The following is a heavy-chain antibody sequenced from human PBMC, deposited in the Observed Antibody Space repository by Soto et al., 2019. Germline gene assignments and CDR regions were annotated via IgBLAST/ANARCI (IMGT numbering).Heavy chain of an antibody. Sequence: QVHLVESGGGVVQPGRSLRLSCAASGFTFSSYGMHWVRQAPGKGLEWVAVISSDGTSRFYADSVKGRFTISRDNSKNTLYLQMNSLRAEDTAMYFCAKVRVKDYYYYAMDVLGQGTTVTVSS. CDR2: ISSDGTSR. V-gene: IGHV3-30*18. D-gene: IGHD4-4*01. CDR1: GFTFSSYG. J-gene: IGHJ6*02. CDR3: AKVRVKDYYYYAMDV.